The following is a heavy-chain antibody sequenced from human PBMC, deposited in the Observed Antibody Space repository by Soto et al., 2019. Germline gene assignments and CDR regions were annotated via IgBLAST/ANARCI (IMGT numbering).Heavy chain of an antibody. CDR3: AHSHPYCIGGSSYYSSGMEV. J-gene: IGHJ6*02. Sequence: QITLKESGPTVVKPTQTLTLTCSFSGFSLSTTGMGVGWIRQPPGMALEWLALIYWDDDKRYSPSLKNRLTIPKDISKNKVVLTMTTMDPVDTATYFCAHSHPYCIGGSSYYSSGMEVGGQGTRVTVSS. CDR2: IYWDDDK. CDR1: GFSLSTTGMG. D-gene: IGHD2-15*01. V-gene: IGHV2-5*02.